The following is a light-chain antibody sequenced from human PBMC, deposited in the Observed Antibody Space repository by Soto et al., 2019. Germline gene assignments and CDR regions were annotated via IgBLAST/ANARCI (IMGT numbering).Light chain of an antibody. J-gene: IGKJ3*01. CDR2: GAS. CDR1: QSVSSSY. V-gene: IGKV3-20*01. CDR3: QQYGSSPF. Sequence: EIVVTQSPGTLSLSPWQRATLSCMASQSVSSSYLAWYQQKPGQAPRLLIYGASSRATGIPDRFSGSGSGTDFPLTISRLEPEVFAVYYCQQYGSSPFFGPGTKVDIK.